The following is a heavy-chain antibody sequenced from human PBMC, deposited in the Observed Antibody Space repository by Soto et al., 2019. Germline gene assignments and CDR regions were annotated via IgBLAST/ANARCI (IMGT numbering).Heavy chain of an antibody. CDR2: MYHSGIA. D-gene: IGHD3-22*01. J-gene: IGHJ4*02. CDR1: GYSIRNGYY. Sequence: SETLSLTCAVSGYSIRNGYYWGWIRQPPGKGLEWIGSMYHSGIAYYNPSLQSRVAISIDTSKNQFSLKLISVTAADTAVYYCARDYEYYYDNSANYSRPFDFWGQGILVTVSS. CDR3: ARDYEYYYDNSANYSRPFDF. V-gene: IGHV4-38-2*02.